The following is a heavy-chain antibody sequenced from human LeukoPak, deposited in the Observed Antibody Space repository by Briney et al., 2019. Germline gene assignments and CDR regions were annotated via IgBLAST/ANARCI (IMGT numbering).Heavy chain of an antibody. V-gene: IGHV4-39*07. CDR2: IYYSGST. D-gene: IGHD1-14*01. J-gene: IGHJ6*03. CDR1: GGSISSSSYY. Sequence: KPSETLSLTCTVSGGSISSSSYYWGWIRQPPGKGLEWIGSIYYSGSTYYNPSLKSRVTISVDTSKNQFSLKLSSVTAADTAVYYCARAQAPGRGYYYYMDVWGKGTTVTVSS. CDR3: ARAQAPGRGYYYYMDV.